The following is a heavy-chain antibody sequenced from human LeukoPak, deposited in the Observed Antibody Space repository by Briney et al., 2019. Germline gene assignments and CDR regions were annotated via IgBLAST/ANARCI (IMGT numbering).Heavy chain of an antibody. Sequence: PSETLSLTCTVSGGSTSNSSYYWGWIRQPPGKGLEWIGSIYYSGSTYYNPSLKSRVTISVDTSKNQFSLKLSSVTAADPAVYYCARRKLWGFDYWGQGTLVTVFS. CDR2: IYYSGST. V-gene: IGHV4-39*01. CDR3: ARRKLWGFDY. CDR1: GGSTSNSSYY. D-gene: IGHD5-18*01. J-gene: IGHJ4*02.